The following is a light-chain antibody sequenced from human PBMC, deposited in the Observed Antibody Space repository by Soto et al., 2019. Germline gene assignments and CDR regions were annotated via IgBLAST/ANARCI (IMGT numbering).Light chain of an antibody. CDR3: QQDYRYPLT. Sequence: AIQMTQSPSSLSAAVGDSVTISCRASQGISDDLGWYQQKPGKAPKLLIYAASSLERGVTSRFSGSGSGTDFTLTISSLQPEDFATYYCQQDYRYPLTFGGGTKVEIK. CDR1: QGISDD. CDR2: AAS. V-gene: IGKV1-6*01. J-gene: IGKJ4*01.